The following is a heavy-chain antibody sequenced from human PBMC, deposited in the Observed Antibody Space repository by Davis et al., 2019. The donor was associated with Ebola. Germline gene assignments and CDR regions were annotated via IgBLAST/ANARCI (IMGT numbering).Heavy chain of an antibody. D-gene: IGHD6-13*01. J-gene: IGHJ6*02. CDR2: ISSSSSTI. Sequence: GESLKISCAASGFTFSSYSMNWVRQAPGKGLEWVSYISSSSSTIYYADSVKGRFTISRDNAKNSLYLQMNSLRAEDTAVYYCARDAGTWETPKQLVRGQYYYYGMDVWGQGTTVTVSS. V-gene: IGHV3-48*01. CDR3: ARDAGTWETPKQLVRGQYYYYGMDV. CDR1: GFTFSSYS.